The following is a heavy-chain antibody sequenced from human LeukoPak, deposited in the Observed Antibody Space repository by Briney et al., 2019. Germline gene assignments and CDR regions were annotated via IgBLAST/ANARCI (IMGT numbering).Heavy chain of an antibody. V-gene: IGHV4-4*07. CDR3: GRQGYTASHYFLDF. CDR1: SGSINSYY. D-gene: IGHD2-2*02. J-gene: IGHJ4*02. Sequence: SETLSLTCTVSSGSINSYYWGWVRQPPGKGLEWIGRIYTTGATQYNPSLKSRLTMSIDTSTSQFSLNLRSVTAADTAVYYCGRQGYTASHYFLDFWSQGTLAAVS. CDR2: IYTTGAT.